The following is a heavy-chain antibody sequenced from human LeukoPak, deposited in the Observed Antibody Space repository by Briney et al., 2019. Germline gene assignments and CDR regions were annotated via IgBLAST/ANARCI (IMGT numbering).Heavy chain of an antibody. Sequence: GGSLRLSCEVSGFTLSSYRMSWVRQAPGKGLEWVANINQDGSETYYVDSLNGRFTVSKDNAKQSLYLQMNSLRAEDTAVYYCARSEGKGVVDYWGQGTLVTVSS. CDR3: ARSEGKGVVDY. CDR2: INQDGSET. D-gene: IGHD1-14*01. V-gene: IGHV3-7*01. J-gene: IGHJ4*02. CDR1: GFTLSSYR.